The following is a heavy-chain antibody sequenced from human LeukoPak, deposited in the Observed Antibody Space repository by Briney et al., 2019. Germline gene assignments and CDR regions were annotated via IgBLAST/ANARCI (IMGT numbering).Heavy chain of an antibody. CDR1: GGSISSYY. J-gene: IGHJ4*02. Sequence: PSETLSLTCTVSGGSISSYYWSWIRQPPGKGLEWIGYIYYSGSTNYNPSLTSRVTISVDTSKNQFSLKLSSVTAADTAVYYCARGGVWFGELDNDYWGQGTLVTVSS. CDR2: IYYSGST. V-gene: IGHV4-59*01. D-gene: IGHD3-10*01. CDR3: ARGGVWFGELDNDY.